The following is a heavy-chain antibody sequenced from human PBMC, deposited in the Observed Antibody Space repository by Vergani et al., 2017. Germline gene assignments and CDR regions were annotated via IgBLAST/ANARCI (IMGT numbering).Heavy chain of an antibody. V-gene: IGHV3-23*01. CDR3: ARPHGDILPPYPRRLDY. CDR1: GFTFSACP. CDR2: ISARYPST. D-gene: IGHD1-14*01. Sequence: EVQLLQSGGGVIQPGGSVRLSCAASGFTFSACPMTWVRQAPGKGLEWVSAISARYPSTYYADSVKGRFTISRDNSKNMLYLQMNSLRAEDTAVYYCARPHGDILPPYPRRLDYWVQGTLVTVSS. J-gene: IGHJ4*02.